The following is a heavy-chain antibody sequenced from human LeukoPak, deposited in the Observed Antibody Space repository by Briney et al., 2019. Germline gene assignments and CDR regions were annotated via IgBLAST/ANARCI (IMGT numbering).Heavy chain of an antibody. V-gene: IGHV3-7*03. CDR3: VRDGGVSGYDLLDY. CDR1: GFTFSNYW. D-gene: IGHD5-12*01. CDR2: INRDGSEE. J-gene: IGHJ4*02. Sequence: PGESLRLSCAASGFTFSNYWMTWVRQAPGKGLEWVAYINRDGSEEHYMDSVKARFTISRDNAKNSLSLQMNSLRAEDTAVYYCVRDGGVSGYDLLDYWGQGTLVTVSS.